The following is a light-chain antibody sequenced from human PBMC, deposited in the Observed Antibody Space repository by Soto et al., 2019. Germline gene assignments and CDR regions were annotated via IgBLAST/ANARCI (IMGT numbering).Light chain of an antibody. CDR2: GAS. CDR3: QQYGSSPQT. V-gene: IGKV3-20*01. J-gene: IGKJ1*01. Sequence: EIVLTQSPGTLALSPGERAALSCRASESVSRSFFAWYQQKPGQAPRLLIYGASTRATDIPHRFSGSGSGTDFTLTISRLEPEDFAVYYCQQYGSSPQTFGQGTKVEIK. CDR1: ESVSRSF.